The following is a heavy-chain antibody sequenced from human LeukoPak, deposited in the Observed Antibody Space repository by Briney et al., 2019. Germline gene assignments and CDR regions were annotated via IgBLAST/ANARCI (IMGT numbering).Heavy chain of an antibody. CDR3: ARDMYSGSYQPFDY. Sequence: ASVKVSXKASGYTFSGYYMHWVRQAPGEGLEWMGWINPNSGGTKYAQKFQGRVTMTRDTSISTAYMELSRLRSDDTAVYYCARDMYSGSYQPFDYWGQGALVTVSS. J-gene: IGHJ4*02. CDR1: GYTFSGYY. V-gene: IGHV1-2*02. CDR2: INPNSGGT. D-gene: IGHD1-26*01.